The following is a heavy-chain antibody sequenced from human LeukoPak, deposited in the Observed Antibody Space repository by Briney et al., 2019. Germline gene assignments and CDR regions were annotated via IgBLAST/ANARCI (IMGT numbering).Heavy chain of an antibody. CDR3: ARDLFGELSRVFDY. CDR1: GYSISSGYY. CDR2: SGST. D-gene: IGHD3-10*02. J-gene: IGHJ4*02. Sequence: PSETLSLTCTVSGYSISSGYYWGWIRQPPGKGLEWIGSGSTYYNPSLKSRVTISVDTSKNQFSLKLSSVTAADTAVYYCARDLFGELSRVFDYRGQGTLVTVSS. V-gene: IGHV4-38-2*02.